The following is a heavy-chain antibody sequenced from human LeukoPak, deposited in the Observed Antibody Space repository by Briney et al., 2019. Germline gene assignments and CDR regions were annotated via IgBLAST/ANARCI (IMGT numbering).Heavy chain of an antibody. D-gene: IGHD5-24*01. Sequence: GGSLRLSCAASGFTFSSYAMHWVRQAPGKGLEWVAVISYDGNNKYYADSVKGRFTISRDNSKNTLYLQMNSLRAEDTAVYYCARDRDGHMDVWGKGTTVTVSS. CDR2: ISYDGNNK. CDR1: GFTFSSYA. CDR3: ARDRDGHMDV. V-gene: IGHV3-30-3*01. J-gene: IGHJ6*03.